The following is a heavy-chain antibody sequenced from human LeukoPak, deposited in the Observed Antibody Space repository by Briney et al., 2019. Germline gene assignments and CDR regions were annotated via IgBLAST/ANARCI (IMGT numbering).Heavy chain of an antibody. Sequence: SETLSLTCTVSGGSISSSSYYWGWIRQPPGKGLEWIGNIYYSGSTYCNPSLKSRVTISVDTSKNQFSLKLSAVTAADTAVYYCARHGDESRTYYYYYYMDVWGKGTTVTISS. CDR1: GGSISSSSYY. J-gene: IGHJ6*03. CDR2: IYYSGST. D-gene: IGHD7-27*01. V-gene: IGHV4-39*01. CDR3: ARHGDESRTYYYYYYMDV.